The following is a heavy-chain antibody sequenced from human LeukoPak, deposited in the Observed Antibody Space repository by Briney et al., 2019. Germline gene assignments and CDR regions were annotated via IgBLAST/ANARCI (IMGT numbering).Heavy chain of an antibody. V-gene: IGHV1-46*01. J-gene: IGHJ4*02. Sequence: ASVKVSCKASGYTFTSYYMHWVRQAPGQGLEWMGIINPSGGSTSYAQKFQGRVTMTRDTSTSTVYMELSSLRSEDTAVYYCAKASYYYDTSGYSHLDYWGQGTLVTVSS. CDR2: INPSGGST. D-gene: IGHD3-22*01. CDR3: AKASYYYDTSGYSHLDY. CDR1: GYTFTSYY.